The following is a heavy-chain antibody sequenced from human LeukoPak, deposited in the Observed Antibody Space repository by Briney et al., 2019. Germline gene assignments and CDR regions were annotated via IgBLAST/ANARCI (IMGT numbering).Heavy chain of an antibody. CDR2: IKRDGREK. Sequence: PGGSLRLSCAASGFTLSSYWMSWVRQAPGKGLEWVANIKRDGREKYYVDSVKGRFTISRDNAKNSLFLQMNSLRAEDTAVYYCARDIKSSGLYDHFDYWGQGTLVTVSS. V-gene: IGHV3-7*01. CDR1: GFTLSSYW. J-gene: IGHJ4*02. D-gene: IGHD6-19*01. CDR3: ARDIKSSGLYDHFDY.